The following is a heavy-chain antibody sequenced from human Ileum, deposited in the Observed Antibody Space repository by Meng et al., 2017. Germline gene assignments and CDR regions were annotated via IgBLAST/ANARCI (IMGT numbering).Heavy chain of an antibody. V-gene: IGHV3-11*01. Sequence: QVLLVASGGGLVTPGGSLRLSCAASGFTFSDYYMSWIRQAPGKGLEWLSYISSSGSTIYYADSVKGRFTISRDNAKNSLYLQMYSLRAEDTAMYYCARGSGSYHHPVGYWGQGTLVTVSS. J-gene: IGHJ4*02. D-gene: IGHD1-26*01. CDR1: GFTFSDYY. CDR2: ISSSGSTI. CDR3: ARGSGSYHHPVGY.